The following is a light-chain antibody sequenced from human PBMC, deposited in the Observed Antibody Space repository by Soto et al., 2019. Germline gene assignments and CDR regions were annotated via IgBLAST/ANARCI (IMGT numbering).Light chain of an antibody. V-gene: IGLV2-23*01. CDR1: GSDVGAYNL. CDR3: CSYAGSRTFV. J-gene: IGLJ3*02. Sequence: QSALTQPASVSGSPGQSITVSCTGTGSDVGAYNLVSWYQQHPGKAPTLIIYESTKRPSGISHRFSGSKSDNTASLTISGLRAEVEAHYHCCSYAGSRTFVFGGGTKVTVL. CDR2: EST.